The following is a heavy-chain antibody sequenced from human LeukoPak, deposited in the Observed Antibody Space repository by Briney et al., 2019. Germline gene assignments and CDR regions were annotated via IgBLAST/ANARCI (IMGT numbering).Heavy chain of an antibody. J-gene: IGHJ6*03. Sequence: ASVKVSCKASGYTFTSYGISWVRQAPGQGLVWMGWISADNGNTNYAQNLQGRVTMTTDTSTSTAYMELRSLTSDDTAVYYCARAPYDFWSGHRYYYMDVWGKGTTVTVSS. CDR1: GYTFTSYG. CDR2: ISADNGNT. V-gene: IGHV1-18*01. CDR3: ARAPYDFWSGHRYYYMDV. D-gene: IGHD3-3*01.